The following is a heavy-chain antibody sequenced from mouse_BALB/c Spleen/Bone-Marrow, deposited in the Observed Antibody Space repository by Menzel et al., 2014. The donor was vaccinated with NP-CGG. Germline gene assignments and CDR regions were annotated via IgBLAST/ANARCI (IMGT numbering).Heavy chain of an antibody. CDR2: IFRASGST. CDR1: GYTFITYW. Sequence: QVQLQESGLELARPGASVKLSCKAFGYTFITYWLNWVKQRPGQGLEWIGQIFRASGSTNYNEMFEGKAALTVVTCSSAAYMQLSNMTCENSAVYYFARREDGYVFFDYWGQGTTLTVSS. J-gene: IGHJ2*01. D-gene: IGHD2-2*01. V-gene: IGHV1S40*01. CDR3: ARREDGYVFFDY.